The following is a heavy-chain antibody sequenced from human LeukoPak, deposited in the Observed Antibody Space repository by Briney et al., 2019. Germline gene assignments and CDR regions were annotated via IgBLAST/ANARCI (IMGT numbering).Heavy chain of an antibody. CDR2: IYYSGST. CDR1: GGSISSSSYY. J-gene: IGHJ6*03. D-gene: IGHD2-21*01. Sequence: SETLSLTCTVSGGSISSSSYYWGWIRQPPGKGLEWIGSIYYSGSTYYNPSLKSRVTISVDTSKNQFSLKLSSVTAADTAVYYCVVIAIRGYYYYYMDVWGKGTTVTVSS. CDR3: VVIAIRGYYYYYMDV. V-gene: IGHV4-39*01.